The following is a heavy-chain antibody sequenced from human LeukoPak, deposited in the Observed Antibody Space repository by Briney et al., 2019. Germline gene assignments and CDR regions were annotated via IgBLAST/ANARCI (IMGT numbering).Heavy chain of an antibody. CDR2: IKSKTDGGTT. CDR1: GFTFSNAW. J-gene: IGHJ4*02. D-gene: IGHD6-13*01. Sequence: PGGSLRLSCAASGFTFSNAWMSWVRQAPGKGLEWVGRIKSKTDGGTTDYAAPVKGRFTISRDNSKNTLYLQMNSLRAEDTAVYYCAKGGYSSSWYGSFDYWGQGTLVTVSS. CDR3: AKGGYSSSWYGSFDY. V-gene: IGHV3-15*01.